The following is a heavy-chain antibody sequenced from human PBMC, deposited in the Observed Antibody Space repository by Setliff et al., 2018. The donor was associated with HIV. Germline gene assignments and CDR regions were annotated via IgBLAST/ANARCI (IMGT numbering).Heavy chain of an antibody. V-gene: IGHV4-59*01. CDR2: IYYSGST. CDR1: GGSIGSYH. CDR3: ARALGVISLYYFDY. D-gene: IGHD3-16*02. J-gene: IGHJ4*02. Sequence: PSETLSLTCNVSGGSIGSYHWAWIRQSPGKGLEWIGYIYYSGSTNYNPSLKSRVTISVDTSKNQFSLKLSSVTAADTAVYYCARALGVISLYYFDYWGQGTLVTVSS.